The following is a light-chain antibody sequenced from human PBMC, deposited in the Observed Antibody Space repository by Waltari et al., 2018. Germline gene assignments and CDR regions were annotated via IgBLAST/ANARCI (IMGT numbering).Light chain of an antibody. V-gene: IGLV2-14*01. CDR1: STAIGDYNY. Sequence: QSALTQPASVSGSPGQSITISCTGTSTAIGDYNYVSWYQQHVGKAPKLMIYDVTKRPSGVSYRFSGSKSGNTASLTISGLQAEDEADYYCSSYTGSSTWVFGGGTKLTVL. CDR3: SSYTGSSTWV. CDR2: DVT. J-gene: IGLJ3*02.